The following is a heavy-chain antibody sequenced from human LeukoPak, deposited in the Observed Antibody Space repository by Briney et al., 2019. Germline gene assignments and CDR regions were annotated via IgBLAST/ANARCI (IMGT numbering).Heavy chain of an antibody. Sequence: GGSLRLSCAASGFTFSSYSMNWVRQAPGRGLEWVSSISSSSSYIYYADSVKGRFTISRDNAKNPLYLQMNSLRAEDTAVYYCARDLLFYYDSSGYYPFDYWGQGTLVTVSS. V-gene: IGHV3-21*01. D-gene: IGHD3-22*01. CDR3: ARDLLFYYDSSGYYPFDY. CDR2: ISSSSSYI. CDR1: GFTFSSYS. J-gene: IGHJ4*02.